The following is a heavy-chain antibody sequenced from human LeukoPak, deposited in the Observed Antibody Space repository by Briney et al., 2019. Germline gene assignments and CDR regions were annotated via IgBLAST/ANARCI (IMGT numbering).Heavy chain of an antibody. CDR1: GYTFTSYG. CDR2: MNPNCGNT. Sequence: ASVKVSCKASGYTFTSYGINWVRQATGQGLEWMGWMNPNCGNTGYAQKFQGRVTMTRHTAISTAYMELRSLRSVGAAVYYCARRGSNSWREKRGYYYYMDVWGKGTTVTISS. CDR3: ARRGSNSWREKRGYYYYMDV. D-gene: IGHD6-13*01. J-gene: IGHJ6*03. V-gene: IGHV1-8*01.